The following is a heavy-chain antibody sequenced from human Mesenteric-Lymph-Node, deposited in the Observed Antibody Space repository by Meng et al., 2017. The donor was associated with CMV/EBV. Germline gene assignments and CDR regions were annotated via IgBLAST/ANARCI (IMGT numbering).Heavy chain of an antibody. V-gene: IGHV4-31*02. Sequence: SGASVVIGGYYWTWKRHVPGKGLEWISYIYYTEKTYANPSLESRVSMTVDTSKNQFSLDLRSVTAADTAVYCCARNLASNENCFDPWGQGTLVTVSS. D-gene: IGHD2/OR15-2a*01. CDR2: IYYTEKT. CDR1: GASVVIGGYY. J-gene: IGHJ5*02. CDR3: ARNLASNENCFDP.